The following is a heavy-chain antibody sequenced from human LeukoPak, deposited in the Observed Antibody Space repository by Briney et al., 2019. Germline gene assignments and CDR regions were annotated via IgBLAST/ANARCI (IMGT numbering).Heavy chain of an antibody. CDR3: ARRGYCSSTSCYEYWFDP. V-gene: IGHV4-39*01. Sequence: SETLSLTCTVSGGSISSSSYYWGWIRQPPGKGLEWIGIIYYSGSTYYNPSLKSRLTISVDTSKNQFSLKLSPVTATDTAVYYCARRGYCSSTSCYEYWFDPWGQGALVTVSS. J-gene: IGHJ5*02. CDR2: IYYSGST. CDR1: GGSISSSSYY. D-gene: IGHD2-2*01.